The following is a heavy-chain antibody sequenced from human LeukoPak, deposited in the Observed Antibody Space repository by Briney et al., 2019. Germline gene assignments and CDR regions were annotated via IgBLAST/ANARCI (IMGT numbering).Heavy chain of an antibody. J-gene: IGHJ3*02. D-gene: IGHD3-10*01. CDR2: IYTSGST. Sequence: PSETLSLTCAVYGGSFSGYYWSWIRQPPGKGLEWIGRIYTSGSTNYNPSLKSRVTMSVDTSKNQFSLKLSSVTTADTAVYYCARDFRYYGSGSYYTYDAFDIWGQGTMVTVSS. CDR3: ARDFRYYGSGSYYTYDAFDI. V-gene: IGHV4-4*07. CDR1: GGSFSGYY.